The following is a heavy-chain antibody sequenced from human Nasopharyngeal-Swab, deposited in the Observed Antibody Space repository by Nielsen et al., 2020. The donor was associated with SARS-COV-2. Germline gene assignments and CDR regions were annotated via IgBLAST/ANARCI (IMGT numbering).Heavy chain of an antibody. D-gene: IGHD1-26*01. CDR3: ARDSGSYPFFDY. J-gene: IGHJ4*02. CDR2: IRQDGSEK. Sequence: VRQAPGKGLEWVVNIRQDGSEKYYVDSVRGRFTISRDNAKNSLYLQMNSLRAEDTAVYYCARDSGSYPFFDYWGQGTLVTVSS. V-gene: IGHV3-7*01.